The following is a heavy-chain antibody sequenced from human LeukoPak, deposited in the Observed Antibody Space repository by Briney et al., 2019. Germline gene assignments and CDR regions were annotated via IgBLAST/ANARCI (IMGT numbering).Heavy chain of an antibody. D-gene: IGHD2-2*01. CDR3: ARQGYCSSTSCSRVSAFDY. CDR1: GYTFTSYG. Sequence: ASVKVSCKASGYTFTSYGISWVRQAPGQGLEWMGWISAYNGNTNYAQKLQGRVTMTRDTSISTAYMELSRLRSDDTAVYYCARQGYCSSTSCSRVSAFDYWGQGTLVTVSS. V-gene: IGHV1-18*01. CDR2: ISAYNGNT. J-gene: IGHJ4*02.